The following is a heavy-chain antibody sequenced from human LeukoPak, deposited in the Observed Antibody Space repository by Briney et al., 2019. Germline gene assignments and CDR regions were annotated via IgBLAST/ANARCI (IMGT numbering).Heavy chain of an antibody. CDR3: TSCYFYDSSGYWSSRIYDYYYGMDV. J-gene: IGHJ6*02. CDR2: IRSKADGWTT. Sequence: GGSLRLSCTASGFTFGDYAMSWVRQAPGKGLEWVGFIRSKADGWTTEYAATVKRRFTISRNDSRSIAYLKMNSLKTEETAVYYCTSCYFYDSSGYWSSRIYDYYYGMDVWGQGNTVTVSS. CDR1: GFTFGDYA. V-gene: IGHV3-49*04. D-gene: IGHD3-22*01.